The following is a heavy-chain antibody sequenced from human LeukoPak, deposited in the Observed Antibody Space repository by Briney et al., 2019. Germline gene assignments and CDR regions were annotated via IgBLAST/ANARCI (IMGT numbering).Heavy chain of an antibody. Sequence: PSETLSLTCTVSVGSISSSSYYWGWIRQPPGKGLEWIGSIYYSGSTYHNPSLKSPLTISVDTSKSQFSLKLTSVTAADTAVYYCARHGGGGYGYGFDYWGQGTLVTVSS. CDR2: IYYSGST. D-gene: IGHD5-12*01. V-gene: IGHV4-39*01. CDR3: ARHGGGGYGYGFDY. CDR1: VGSISSSSYY. J-gene: IGHJ4*02.